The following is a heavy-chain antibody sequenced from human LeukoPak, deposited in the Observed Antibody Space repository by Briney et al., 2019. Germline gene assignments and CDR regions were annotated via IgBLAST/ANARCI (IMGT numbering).Heavy chain of an antibody. CDR2: IYTSGST. J-gene: IGHJ3*02. Sequence: SETLSLTCTVSGGSISSGSYYWSWIRQPAGKGLEWIGRIYTSGSTNYNPPLKSRVTISVDTSKNQFSLKLSSVTAADTAVYYCARIDMPDAFDIWGQGTMVTVSS. CDR3: ARIDMPDAFDI. V-gene: IGHV4-61*02. D-gene: IGHD2-2*01. CDR1: GGSISSGSYY.